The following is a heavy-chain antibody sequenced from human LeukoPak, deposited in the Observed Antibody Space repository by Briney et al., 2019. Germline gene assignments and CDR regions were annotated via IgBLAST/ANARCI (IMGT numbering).Heavy chain of an antibody. CDR2: IYYSGST. CDR1: GGSISSGGYY. Sequence: SETLSLTCTVSGGSISSGGYYWSWIRQHPGKGLEWIGCIYYSGSTYYNPSLKSRVTISVDTSKNQFSLKLSSVTAADTAVYYCARGAGYYDFWSGYRKTNDAFDIWGQGTMVTVSS. D-gene: IGHD3-3*01. J-gene: IGHJ3*02. V-gene: IGHV4-31*03. CDR3: ARGAGYYDFWSGYRKTNDAFDI.